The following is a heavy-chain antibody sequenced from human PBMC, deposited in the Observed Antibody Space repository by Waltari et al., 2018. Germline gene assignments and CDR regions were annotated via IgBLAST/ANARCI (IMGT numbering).Heavy chain of an antibody. J-gene: IGHJ1*01. CDR2: IKGDESEK. Sequence: EVQLVESGGAMVQPGKSLGLSCAASGSDFRRYWMSWVRQAPGKGPEWVANIKGDESEKYYVDSVRGRFTISRDNAKNILYLQMNWLRAEDTALYHCARSVVTIPGESWGQGTLVSVSS. D-gene: IGHD2-21*02. V-gene: IGHV3-7*03. CDR3: ARSVVTIPGES. CDR1: GSDFRRYW.